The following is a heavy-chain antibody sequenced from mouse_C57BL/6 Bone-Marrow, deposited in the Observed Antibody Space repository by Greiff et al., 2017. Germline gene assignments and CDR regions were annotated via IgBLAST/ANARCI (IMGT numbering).Heavy chain of an antibody. J-gene: IGHJ3*01. CDR1: GYTFTSYG. D-gene: IGHD1-1*01. CDR2: IYPRSGNT. V-gene: IGHV1-81*01. Sequence: QVQLQQSGAELARPGASVTLSCKASGYTFTSYGISWVKQRTGQGLEWIGVIYPRSGNTYYNEQFKGKATLTADTSSSTAYMELRSLTSEDSAVYFCARRRYSFAYWGQGTLVTVSA. CDR3: ARRRYSFAY.